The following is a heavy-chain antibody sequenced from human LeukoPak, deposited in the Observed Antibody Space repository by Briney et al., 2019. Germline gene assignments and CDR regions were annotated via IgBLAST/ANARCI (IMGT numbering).Heavy chain of an antibody. V-gene: IGHV3-20*04. CDR1: GFTFDDYG. CDR2: ISWNGGST. CDR3: ARRRDSGSLQHFDY. J-gene: IGHJ4*02. D-gene: IGHD1-26*01. Sequence: PGGSLRLSCAASGFTFDDYGMSWVRQAPGKGLEWVSGISWNGGSTGYADSVKGRFTISGDNAKNSLYLQMNSLRAEDTAVYYCARRRDSGSLQHFDYWGQGTLVTVSS.